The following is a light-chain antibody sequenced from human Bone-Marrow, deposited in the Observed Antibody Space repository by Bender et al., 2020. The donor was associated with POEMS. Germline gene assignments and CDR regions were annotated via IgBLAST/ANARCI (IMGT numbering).Light chain of an antibody. CDR3: QSYDNNLGSWI. CDR2: RNT. CDR1: SSNIGAGYD. J-gene: IGLJ2*01. V-gene: IGLV1-40*01. Sequence: QSVLTQPPSVSGAPGQWITISCTGTSSNIGAGYDVHWYQQVPGAPTTLLIFRNTIRPSGVPDRFSGSKSGTSASLAIAGVQAEDEGDYYCQSYDNNLGSWIFGGGTKMTVL.